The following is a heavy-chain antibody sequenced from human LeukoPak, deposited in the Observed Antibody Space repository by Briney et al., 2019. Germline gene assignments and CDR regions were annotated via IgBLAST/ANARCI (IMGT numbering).Heavy chain of an antibody. CDR1: GGSISSYY. J-gene: IGHJ3*02. D-gene: IGHD3-22*01. Sequence: PSETLSLTCSVSGGSISSYYWTWIRQPPGKGLEWIGYIHYTGSTNYNPSLKSRVTILVDTSKNQFSLKLSSVTAADTAVYYCARKLVYYDSSGYSHVALDIWGQGTMVTVSS. CDR3: ARKLVYYDSSGYSHVALDI. CDR2: IHYTGST. V-gene: IGHV4-59*01.